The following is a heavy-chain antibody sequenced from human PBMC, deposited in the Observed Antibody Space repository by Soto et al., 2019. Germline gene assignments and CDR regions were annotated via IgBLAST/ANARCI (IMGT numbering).Heavy chain of an antibody. CDR2: ISGSGGST. J-gene: IGHJ4*02. CDR1: GFTFSSYA. CDR3: AKEGEHSSGWANFDY. D-gene: IGHD6-19*01. V-gene: IGHV3-23*01. Sequence: EVQLLESGGGLVQPGGSLRLSCAASGFTFSSYAMSWVRQAPGKGLEWVSAISGSGGSTYYADSVKGRFTISRDNSKNTLYMQMNSLRAEDTDVYYCAKEGEHSSGWANFDYWGQGTLVTVSS.